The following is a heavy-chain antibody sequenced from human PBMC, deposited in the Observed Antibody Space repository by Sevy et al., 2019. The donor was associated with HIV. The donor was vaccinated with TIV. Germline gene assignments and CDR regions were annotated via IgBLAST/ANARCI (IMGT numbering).Heavy chain of an antibody. D-gene: IGHD3-22*01. CDR2: FDPEDDEK. J-gene: IGHJ4*02. CDR1: KYSLTEWA. CDR3: ATTKDYYESSGYPFDY. Sequence: ASVKVSCKVSKYSLTEWAIHWVRQAPGKGHEWVATFDPEDDEKIYAQKFQGRVTLTEDRSTDTAYMELSSLRSDDTAVYYCATTKDYYESSGYPFDYWGQGNLVTVSS. V-gene: IGHV1-24*01.